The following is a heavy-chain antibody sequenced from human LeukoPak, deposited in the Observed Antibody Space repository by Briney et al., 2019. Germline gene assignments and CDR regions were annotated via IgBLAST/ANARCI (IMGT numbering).Heavy chain of an antibody. V-gene: IGHV4-39*02. CDR3: ARDYGDGWFDP. Sequence: SETLSPTCTVSGGSISSSSYYWGWIRQPPGKGLEWIGSIYYSGSTYYNPSLKSRVTISVDTSKNQFSLKLSSVTAADTAVYYCARDYGDGWFDPWGQGTLVTVSS. CDR1: GGSISSSSYY. J-gene: IGHJ5*02. D-gene: IGHD4-17*01. CDR2: IYYSGST.